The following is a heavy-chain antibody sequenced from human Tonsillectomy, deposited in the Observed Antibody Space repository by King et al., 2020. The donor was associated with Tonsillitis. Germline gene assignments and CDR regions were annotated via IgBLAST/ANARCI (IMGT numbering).Heavy chain of an antibody. J-gene: IGHJ6*02. V-gene: IGHV4-34*01. CDR3: AGGWELQDYCGMDV. CDR1: GGSFRGYY. Sequence: VQLQQWGAGLLKPSETLSLTCAVYGGSFRGYYWSWLRQPPGKGREWIGEINHSGSTNYNPSLKSRVTISVDTSKNQFSLQLNSVTAADTAVYYWAGGWELQDYCGMDVWGQGTTVTVSS. D-gene: IGHD1-26*01. CDR2: INHSGST.